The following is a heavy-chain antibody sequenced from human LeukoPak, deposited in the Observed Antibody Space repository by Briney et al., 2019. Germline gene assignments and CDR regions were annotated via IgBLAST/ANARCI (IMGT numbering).Heavy chain of an antibody. CDR3: ARRSSGWYDFDY. Sequence: PGESLKISCKGSGYSFTSYWISWVRQMPGKGLEWMGRIDPSDSYTNYSPSFQGHVTISADKSISTAYLQRSSLKASDTAMYYCARRSSGWYDFDYWGQGTLVTVSS. CDR1: GYSFTSYW. D-gene: IGHD6-19*01. J-gene: IGHJ4*02. V-gene: IGHV5-10-1*01. CDR2: IDPSDSYT.